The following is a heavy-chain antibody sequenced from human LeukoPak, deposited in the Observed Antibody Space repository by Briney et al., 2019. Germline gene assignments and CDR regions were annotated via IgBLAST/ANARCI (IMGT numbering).Heavy chain of an antibody. Sequence: SGGSLRLSCTASGFTLSNYAMSWVRQAPGEGLEWVSTISGSADNTNYAEAVKGRFTISRDNSKNTMYLQMNSLRAEDTAVYYCAKQGFGCWGQGTLVTVSS. CDR3: AKQGFGC. J-gene: IGHJ4*02. V-gene: IGHV3-23*01. CDR2: ISGSADNT. CDR1: GFTLSNYA.